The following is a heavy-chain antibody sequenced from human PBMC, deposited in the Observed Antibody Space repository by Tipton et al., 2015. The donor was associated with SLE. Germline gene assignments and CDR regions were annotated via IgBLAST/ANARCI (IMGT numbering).Heavy chain of an antibody. CDR3: ARGRSGPGWYFDL. CDR2: INHSGST. V-gene: IGHV4-34*01. J-gene: IGHJ2*01. CDR1: GGSFSGYY. Sequence: TLSLTCAVYGGSFSGYYWSWIRQPPGKGLEWIGEINHSGSTNYNPSLKSRVTISVDTSKNQFSLKLSSVTAADTAVYYCARGRSGPGWYFDLWGRGTLVTVSS. D-gene: IGHD3-3*01.